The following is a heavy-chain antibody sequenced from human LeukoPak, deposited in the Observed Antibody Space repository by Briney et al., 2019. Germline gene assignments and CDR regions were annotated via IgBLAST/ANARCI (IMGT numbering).Heavy chain of an antibody. CDR2: ISGSGDNT. J-gene: IGHJ4*02. V-gene: IGHV3-23*01. Sequence: GGSLRLSCAASGFTFSSYAMSWVRQAPGKGLEWVSGISGSGDNTYYADSVKGRFTISRDNSRNTLYVQVNSLGTEDTAAYYCAKGSYYDSSGSFYFDYWGQGTLVTVSS. D-gene: IGHD3-22*01. CDR1: GFTFSSYA. CDR3: AKGSYYDSSGSFYFDY.